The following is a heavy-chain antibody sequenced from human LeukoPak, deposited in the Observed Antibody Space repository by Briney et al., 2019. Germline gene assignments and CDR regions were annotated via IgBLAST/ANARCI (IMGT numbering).Heavy chain of an antibody. CDR2: IIPILGIA. Sequence: ASVKVSCKASGGTFSSYAISWVRQAPGQGLEWMGRIIPILGIANYAQKFQGRVTITADKYTSTAYMELSSLRSEDTAVYYCAREGGDGYNFDYWGQGTLVTVSS. J-gene: IGHJ4*02. V-gene: IGHV1-69*04. CDR3: AREGGDGYNFDY. D-gene: IGHD5-24*01. CDR1: GGTFSSYA.